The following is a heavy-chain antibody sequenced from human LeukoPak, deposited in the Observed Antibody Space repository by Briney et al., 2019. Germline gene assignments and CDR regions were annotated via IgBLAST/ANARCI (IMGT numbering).Heavy chain of an antibody. V-gene: IGHV4-34*01. CDR3: ARGQGDAWSGYVLNV. Sequence: SETLSLTCAVYGGSFSDYYWSWIRQPPGRGLEWIGEMDHRGSTNYNPSLKSRVTISVDTSKNQFSLRLSSVIAADTAVYYCARGQGDAWSGYVLNVWGKGTTVTVSS. CDR2: MDHRGST. CDR1: GGSFSDYY. J-gene: IGHJ6*04. D-gene: IGHD3-3*01.